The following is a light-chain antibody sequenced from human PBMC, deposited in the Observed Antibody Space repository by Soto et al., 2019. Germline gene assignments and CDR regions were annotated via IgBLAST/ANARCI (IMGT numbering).Light chain of an antibody. CDR2: DVS. J-gene: IGLJ1*01. Sequence: QSALTQPAAVSGSPGQSITISCTGTSSDVGGYNYVSWYQQHPGKAPKLMIYDVSDRPSGVSNRFSGSKSGNTASLTISGLQAEDEADYYWXSYASSSAPNYVFGIGTKVPVL. V-gene: IGLV2-14*01. CDR3: XSYASSSAPNYV. CDR1: SSDVGGYNY.